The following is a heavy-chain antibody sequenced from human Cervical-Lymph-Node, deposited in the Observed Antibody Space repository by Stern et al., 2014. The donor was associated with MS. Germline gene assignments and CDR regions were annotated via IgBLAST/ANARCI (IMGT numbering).Heavy chain of an antibody. J-gene: IGHJ4*02. CDR1: GFSLSTSGVS. CDR2: IYWDDDK. Sequence: QVTLRESGPTLVKPTQTLTLTCTFSGFSLSTSGVSVGWIRQPPGKALEWLALIYWDDDKRYSPSLKSRLTITKDTSKNLVVLTMTNMDSVDTATYFCAHRRQGFGFSYWGQGTLVTVSS. V-gene: IGHV2-5*02. D-gene: IGHD3-10*01. CDR3: AHRRQGFGFSY.